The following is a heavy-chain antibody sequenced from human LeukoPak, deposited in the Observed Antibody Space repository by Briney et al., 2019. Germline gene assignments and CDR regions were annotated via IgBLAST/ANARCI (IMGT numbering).Heavy chain of an antibody. D-gene: IGHD3-10*01. CDR2: IIPIYGKA. CDR1: GGTFTSYA. CDR3: ARECDYYGSGSYCWFDP. J-gene: IGHJ5*02. V-gene: IGHV1-69*05. Sequence: SVKVSCKASGGTFTSYAISWVRQAPGQGLEGMGGIIPIYGKANYAQKLQGRVTITTDESTSTASMELSSLRSEDAVVYYCARECDYYGSGSYCWFDPRGQGTLATVSS.